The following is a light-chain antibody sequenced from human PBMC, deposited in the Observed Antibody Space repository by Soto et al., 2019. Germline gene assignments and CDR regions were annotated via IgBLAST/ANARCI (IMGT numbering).Light chain of an antibody. CDR1: QSVSSD. Sequence: EIVLTQSAANLSLSPGEGGNLXCRASQSVSSDFAWYQQKPGQAPRPLIYDASNRDTGITARFSGSGSGKDFNITISSLEPEDFAVYDCQQRSNWITFGQGTRLEIK. CDR2: DAS. CDR3: QQRSNWIT. V-gene: IGKV3-11*01. J-gene: IGKJ5*01.